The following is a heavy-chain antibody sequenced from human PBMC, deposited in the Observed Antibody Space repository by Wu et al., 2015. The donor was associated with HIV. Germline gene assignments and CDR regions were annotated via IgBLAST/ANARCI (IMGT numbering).Heavy chain of an antibody. CDR3: ARDSMGYGSIDAFDI. D-gene: IGHD5-18*01. V-gene: IGHV4-59*01. CDR1: GGSISSYY. Sequence: QVQLQESGPGLVKPSETLSLTCTVSGGSISSYYWSWIRQSPGKGLEWIGYFLFSGSTDYSPSLKSRVTISGDTSNNQLSLKVSSVTAADTAVYYCARDSMGYGSIDAFDIWGQGTSGHRLF. CDR2: FLFSGST. J-gene: IGHJ3*02.